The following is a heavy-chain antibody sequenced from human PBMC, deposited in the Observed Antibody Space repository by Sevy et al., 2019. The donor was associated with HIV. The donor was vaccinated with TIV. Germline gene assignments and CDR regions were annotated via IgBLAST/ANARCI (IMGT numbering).Heavy chain of an antibody. CDR3: ARAPPVRSGDDSLNWFDP. Sequence: SETLSLTCTVSGGPISSYYWSWIRQPPGKKLEWIGYIHYSGSTKYNPSLNSRVTMSVDTSKNQFSLKRTSVTAADTAVYYCARAPPVRSGDDSLNWFDPWGQGTLVTVSS. D-gene: IGHD5-12*01. J-gene: IGHJ5*02. V-gene: IGHV4-59*01. CDR1: GGPISSYY. CDR2: IHYSGST.